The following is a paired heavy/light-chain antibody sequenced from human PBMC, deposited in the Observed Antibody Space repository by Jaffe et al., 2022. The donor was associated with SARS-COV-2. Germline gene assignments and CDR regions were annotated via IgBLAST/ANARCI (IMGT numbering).Light chain of an antibody. Sequence: QSVLTQPPSASGTPGQRVTISCSGGSSNIGSNTVNWYQQLSGTAPKLLIYSNDQRPSGVPDRFSGSKSGTSASLAISGLQSEDEADYHCAAWDDGVNGPVFGGGTKLTVL. CDR2: SND. CDR1: SSNIGSNT. V-gene: IGLV1-44*01. CDR3: AAWDDGVNGPV. J-gene: IGLJ3*02.
Heavy chain of an antibody. CDR3: ARQHLNFPWYIDL. D-gene: IGHD1-20*01. CDR2: IYATSGST. V-gene: IGHV4-61*02. J-gene: IGHJ2*01. Sequence: QVQLQESGPGLVKPSQTLSLTCTVSGASSSRRTYYWTWLRQPAGKGLEWIGRIYATSGSTYYNPSLNNRATVSVDTSESQVSLILTSVTAADTAVYYCARQHLNFPWYIDLWGRGTLVTVSS. CDR1: GASSSRRTYY.